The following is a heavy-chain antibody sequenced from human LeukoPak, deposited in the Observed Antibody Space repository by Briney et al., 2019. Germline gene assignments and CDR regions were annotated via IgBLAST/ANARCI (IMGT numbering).Heavy chain of an antibody. CDR3: AKVVASYDSSGYNDY. D-gene: IGHD3-22*01. J-gene: IGHJ4*02. CDR1: GFTFSSYA. Sequence: GGSLRLSCAASGFTFSSYAMSWVRQAPGEGLEWVSAISGSGGSTYYADSVKGRFTISRDNSKNTLYLQMNSLRAEDTAVYYCAKVVASYDSSGYNDYWGQGTLVTVSS. CDR2: ISGSGGST. V-gene: IGHV3-23*01.